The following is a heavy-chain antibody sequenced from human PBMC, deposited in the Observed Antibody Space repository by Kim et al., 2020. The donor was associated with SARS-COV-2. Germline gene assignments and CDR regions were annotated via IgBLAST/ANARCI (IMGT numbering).Heavy chain of an antibody. Sequence: SETLSLTCTVSGGSISSYYWSWIRQPPGKGLEWIGYIYYSGSTNYNPSLKSRVTISVDTSKNQFSLKLSSVTAADTAVYYCARSGTKPGHYYYYGMDVWGQGTTVTVSS. CDR3: ARSGTKPGHYYYYGMDV. J-gene: IGHJ6*02. V-gene: IGHV4-59*01. CDR1: GGSISSYY. D-gene: IGHD1-7*01. CDR2: IYYSGST.